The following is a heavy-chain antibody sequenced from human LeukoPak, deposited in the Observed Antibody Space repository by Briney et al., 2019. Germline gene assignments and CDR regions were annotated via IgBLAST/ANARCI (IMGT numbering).Heavy chain of an antibody. J-gene: IGHJ4*02. CDR1: GFTFSSFS. V-gene: IGHV3-21*01. Sequence: GGSLRLSCAASGFTFSSFSMNWVRQAPGKGLEWVSSISTTSTYIYYADSMMGRFTISRDNAKNSLYLQMSSLRAEDTAVYYCARGMGYMVRGVLPSDYWGQGTLVTVSS. CDR3: ARGMGYMVRGVLPSDY. CDR2: ISTTSTYI. D-gene: IGHD3-10*01.